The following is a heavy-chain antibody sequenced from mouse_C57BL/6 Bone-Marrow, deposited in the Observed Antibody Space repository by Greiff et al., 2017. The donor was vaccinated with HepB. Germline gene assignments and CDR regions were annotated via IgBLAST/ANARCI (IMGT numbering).Heavy chain of an antibody. CDR1: GFTFSSYA. V-gene: IGHV5-4*03. Sequence: EVKLMESGGGLVKPGGSLKLSCAASGFTFSSYAMPWVRQTPEQRLEWVATISDGGSYTYYPDNVKGRFTISRDNAKSNLYLQMSHLKSEDTAMYYCARAPYGSGGAWFAYWGQGPGITVSA. D-gene: IGHD1-1*01. J-gene: IGHJ3*01. CDR3: ARAPYGSGGAWFAY. CDR2: ISDGGSYT.